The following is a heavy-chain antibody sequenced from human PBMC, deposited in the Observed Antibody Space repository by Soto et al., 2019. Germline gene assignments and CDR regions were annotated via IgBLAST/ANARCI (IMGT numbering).Heavy chain of an antibody. CDR1: GFTFSSYG. CDR3: ARAIYDILTGPYYYYGIDV. CDR2: IWYDGSNK. J-gene: IGHJ6*02. V-gene: IGHV3-33*01. D-gene: IGHD3-9*01. Sequence: GGSLRLSCAASGFTFSSYGMHWVRQAPGKGLEWVAVIWYDGSNKYYADSVKGRFTISRDNSKNTLYLQMNSLRAEDTAVYYCARAIYDILTGPYYYYGIDVWGQGTTVTVSS.